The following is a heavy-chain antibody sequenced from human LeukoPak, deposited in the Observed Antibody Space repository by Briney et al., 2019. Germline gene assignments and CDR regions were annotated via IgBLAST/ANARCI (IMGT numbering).Heavy chain of an antibody. J-gene: IGHJ6*02. Sequence: GGSLRLSCVASGFTFNNYAMNWVRQAPGKGLEWVSSISRSGGNTYYADSVKGRFTFSRDNSENTLFLQMDSLRAEDTAVYYCAKGADSSGYYWNYYYGMDVWGQGTTVTVSS. CDR2: ISRSGGNT. CDR3: AKGADSSGYYWNYYYGMDV. V-gene: IGHV3-23*01. CDR1: GFTFNNYA. D-gene: IGHD3-22*01.